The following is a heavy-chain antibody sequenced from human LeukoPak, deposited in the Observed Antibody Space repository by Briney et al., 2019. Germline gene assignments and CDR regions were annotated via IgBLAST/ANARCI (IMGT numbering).Heavy chain of an antibody. CDR1: RFTFRSYS. J-gene: IGHJ3*02. CDR2: ITTSSSYI. D-gene: IGHD3-10*01. Sequence: PGGSLRLSCAASRFTFRSYSMNWVRQAPGKGLEWVSSITTSSSYIYYADSVKGRFTISRDNSKNSLYLQMNSLRAEDTAVYYCARGFLGITLLLGAFDIWGQGTMVTVSS. V-gene: IGHV3-21*01. CDR3: ARGFLGITLLLGAFDI.